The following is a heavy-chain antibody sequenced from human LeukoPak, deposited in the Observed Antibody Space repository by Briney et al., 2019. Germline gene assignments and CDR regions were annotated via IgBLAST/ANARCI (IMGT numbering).Heavy chain of an antibody. Sequence: PGRSLRLSCAASGFTFSDYGMHWVRQAPGKGLEWVAIISYDGSNQYYADSVKGRFTISRDNSKNTLSLQMNSLRAEDTAVYYCAKDYGDGYLDYWGQGTLVTVSS. J-gene: IGHJ4*02. CDR3: AKDYGDGYLDY. CDR1: GFTFSDYG. CDR2: ISYDGSNQ. D-gene: IGHD4-17*01. V-gene: IGHV3-30*18.